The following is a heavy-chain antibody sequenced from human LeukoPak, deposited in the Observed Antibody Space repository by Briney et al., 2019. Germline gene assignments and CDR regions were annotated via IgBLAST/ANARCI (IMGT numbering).Heavy chain of an antibody. Sequence: NTSGTLSLTCGASGGSISNTNWWTWVRQPPGKGLEWIGEVNLQGSTNYNPSLKSRVAISVDKSENHISLKLTSVTAADTAVYYCAKEGGPYRPLDYSGQGTLVTVAS. CDR2: VNLQGST. CDR1: GGSISNTNW. CDR3: AKEGGPYRPLDY. V-gene: IGHV4-4*02. J-gene: IGHJ4*02.